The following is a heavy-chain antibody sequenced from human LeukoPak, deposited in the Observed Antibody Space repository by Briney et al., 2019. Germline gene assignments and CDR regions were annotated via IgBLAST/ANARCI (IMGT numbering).Heavy chain of an antibody. V-gene: IGHV3-48*03. D-gene: IGHD6-19*01. CDR1: GFTFSSYE. J-gene: IGHJ6*02. CDR3: ARESAVAGFGYYYYYGMDV. Sequence: PGGSLRLSCAASGFTFSSYEMNWVRQVPGKGLEWVSYISSSGSTIYYADSVKGRFTISRDNAKNSLYLQMNSLRAEDTAVYYCARESAVAGFGYYYYYGMDVWGQGTTVTVSS. CDR2: ISSSGSTI.